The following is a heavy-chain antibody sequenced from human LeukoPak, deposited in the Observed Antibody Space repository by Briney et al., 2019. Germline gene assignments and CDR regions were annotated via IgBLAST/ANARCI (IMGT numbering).Heavy chain of an antibody. V-gene: IGHV3-7*05. CDR3: ARTLRRHTPRAFDV. Sequence: PGGSLRLSCVVSGFTFSSYWMNWVRQAPGRGLEWVANIHEDGSDKYYVDSVKGRFTISRDNAKNSLYLQMNSLRAEDTAVYYCARTLRRHTPRAFDVWGQGTMVTVSS. J-gene: IGHJ3*01. D-gene: IGHD4-17*01. CDR2: IHEDGSDK. CDR1: GFTFSSYW.